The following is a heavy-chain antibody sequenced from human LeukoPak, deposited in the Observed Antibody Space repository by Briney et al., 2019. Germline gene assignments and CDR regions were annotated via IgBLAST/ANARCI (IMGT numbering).Heavy chain of an antibody. D-gene: IGHD6-19*01. CDR2: INHSGST. V-gene: IGHV4-34*01. J-gene: IGHJ4*02. CDR1: GGSFSGYY. CDR3: ASLKAVAFDY. Sequence: KPSETLSLTCAVHGGSFSGYYWSWSRQPPGKGLEWIGEINHSGSTHSNPSLKSRVTISVDTSKNQFSLKLSSVTAADTAVYYCASLKAVAFDYWGQGTLVTVSS.